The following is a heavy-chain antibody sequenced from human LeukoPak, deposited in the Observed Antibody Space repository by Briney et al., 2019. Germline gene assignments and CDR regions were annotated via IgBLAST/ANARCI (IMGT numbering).Heavy chain of an antibody. Sequence: GGSLRLSCAASGFTFSSYAMSWVRQAPGKGLEWVSAISGGGGSTYYADSVKGRFTISRDNSKNTLYLQMNSLRAEDTAVYYCAKDCSSTSCYAYYYYYYGMDVWGQGTTVTVSS. J-gene: IGHJ6*02. V-gene: IGHV3-23*01. CDR2: ISGGGGST. D-gene: IGHD2-2*01. CDR1: GFTFSSYA. CDR3: AKDCSSTSCYAYYYYYYGMDV.